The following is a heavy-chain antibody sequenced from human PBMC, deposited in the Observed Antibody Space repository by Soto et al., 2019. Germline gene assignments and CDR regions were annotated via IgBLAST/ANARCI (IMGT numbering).Heavy chain of an antibody. J-gene: IGHJ5*02. V-gene: IGHV3-11*01. CDR2: VSDSGSNI. Sequence: QMQLVQSGGGLVKPGVTLTLSCKASGFTFSDYYMIWVRQAPGKGLEWVSYVSDSGSNIYYADSVRARFTIFRENAANSVYLHLDSPTDGDTAFSFSARGGSGWTRVGWLGPWGQGSLVTVSS. CDR1: GFTFSDYY. D-gene: IGHD6-25*01. CDR3: ARGGSGWTRVGWLGP.